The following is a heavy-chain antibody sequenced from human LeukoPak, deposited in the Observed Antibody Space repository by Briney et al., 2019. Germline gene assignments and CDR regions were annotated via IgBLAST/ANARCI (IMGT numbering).Heavy chain of an antibody. J-gene: IGHJ3*02. CDR2: IYYSGST. CDR3: ASSGSSSNWYAFDI. V-gene: IGHV4-39*01. D-gene: IGHD6-6*01. CDR1: GGSISSSSYY. Sequence: SETLSLTCTVSGGSISSSSYYWGWIRQPPGKGLEWIGSIYYSGSTYYNPSLKSRVTISVDTSKNQFSLKLSSVTAADTAVYYCASSGSSSNWYAFDIWGQGTMVTVSS.